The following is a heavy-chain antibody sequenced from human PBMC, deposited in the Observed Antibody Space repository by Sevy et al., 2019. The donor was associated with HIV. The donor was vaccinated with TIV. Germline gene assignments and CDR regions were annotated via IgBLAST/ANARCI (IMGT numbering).Heavy chain of an antibody. D-gene: IGHD6-13*01. CDR1: GFTVSSNY. CDR3: ARGGRIAAASRAFDY. J-gene: IGHJ4*02. CDR2: IYSGGST. V-gene: IGHV3-53*01. Sequence: GGSLRLSCAASGFTVSSNYMSWVRQAPGKGLEWVSVIYSGGSTYYADSVEGRFTISRDNSKNTLYLQMNSLRAEDTAVYYCARGGRIAAASRAFDYWGQGTLVTVPS.